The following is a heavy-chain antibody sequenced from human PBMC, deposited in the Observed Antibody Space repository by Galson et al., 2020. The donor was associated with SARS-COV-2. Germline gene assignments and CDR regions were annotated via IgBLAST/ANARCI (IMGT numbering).Heavy chain of an antibody. Sequence: GGSLRLSCAASGFILSNAWMTWIRQAPGKGLEWVGHIKSQTDGGTTDYAAPGRGRFSISRDDPRNMLFLQMNTLKTEDTAVYYCTTEGDSAPPRRVVPWGQGTLVTVSS. CDR2: IKSQTDGGTT. CDR1: GFILSNAW. CDR3: TTEGDSAPPRRVVP. D-gene: IGHD3-22*01. V-gene: IGHV3-15*01. J-gene: IGHJ5*02.